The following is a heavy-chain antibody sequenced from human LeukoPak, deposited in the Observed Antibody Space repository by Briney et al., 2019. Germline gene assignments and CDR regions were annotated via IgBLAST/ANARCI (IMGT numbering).Heavy chain of an antibody. CDR3: ARDLGRRQWLVLGY. CDR2: ISAYNGNT. Sequence: GASVKVSCKASGYTFTSYGISWVRQAPGQGLEWMGWISAYNGNTNYAQKLQGRVTMTTDTSTSTAYMELRSLRSDDTAVYYCARDLGRRQWLVLGYWGQGTLVTVSS. D-gene: IGHD6-19*01. J-gene: IGHJ4*02. CDR1: GYTFTSYG. V-gene: IGHV1-18*01.